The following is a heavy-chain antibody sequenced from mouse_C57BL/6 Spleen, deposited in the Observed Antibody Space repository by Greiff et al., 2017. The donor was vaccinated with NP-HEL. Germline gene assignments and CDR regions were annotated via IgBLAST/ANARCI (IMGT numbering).Heavy chain of an antibody. CDR1: GYSITSGYY. D-gene: IGHD1-1*01. CDR3: ARVYYYGSSYEDY. Sequence: EVKLVESGPGLVKPSQSLSLTCSVTGYSITSGYYWNWIRQFPGNKLEWMGYISYDGSNNYNPSLKNRISITRDTSKNQFFLKLNSVTTEDTATYYCARVYYYGSSYEDYWGQGTTLTVSS. V-gene: IGHV3-6*01. CDR2: ISYDGSN. J-gene: IGHJ2*01.